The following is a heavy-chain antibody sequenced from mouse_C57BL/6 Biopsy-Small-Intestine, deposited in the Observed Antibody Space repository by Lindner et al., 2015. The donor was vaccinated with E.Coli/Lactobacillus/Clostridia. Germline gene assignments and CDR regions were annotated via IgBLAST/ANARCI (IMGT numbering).Heavy chain of an antibody. CDR3: ARAGAEVTSHFDF. Sequence: SVKVSCKASGYSFTTFGISWVRQAPGQGLEWMGWISGGNGNANYAQNLQGRFTLTTDTSTSTAYMELRSLRSDDTAVYYCARAGAEVTSHFDFWGQGTLVTVSS. V-gene: IGHV1-66*01. D-gene: IGHD2-13*01. CDR1: GYSFTTFG. J-gene: IGHJ4*01. CDR2: ISGGNGNA.